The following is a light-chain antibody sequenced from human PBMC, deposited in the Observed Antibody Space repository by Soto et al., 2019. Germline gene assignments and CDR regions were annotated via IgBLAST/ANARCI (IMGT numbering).Light chain of an antibody. Sequence: QSVLTQPASVSGSPGQSITISCTGTSSDVGNDNFVSWYQHHPGKAPKLIIYEVSYRPSGVSHRFSGSKSGNTASLTISGLQSEDESDYYCSSYTTINTRVFGTGTKITVL. V-gene: IGLV2-14*01. CDR3: SSYTTINTRV. J-gene: IGLJ1*01. CDR2: EVS. CDR1: SSDVGNDNF.